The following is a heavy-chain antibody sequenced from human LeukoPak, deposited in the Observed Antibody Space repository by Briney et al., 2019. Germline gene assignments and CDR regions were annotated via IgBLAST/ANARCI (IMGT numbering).Heavy chain of an antibody. D-gene: IGHD3-3*01. J-gene: IGHJ6*02. CDR1: GYTFTVYG. CDR2: ISAYNGHT. CDR3: ARAFTIFGVVILSSGMDV. V-gene: IGHV1-18*01. Sequence: ASVKVSCKASGYTFTVYGISWVRLAPGQGLEWMGWISAYNGHTNYAQKLQGRVTMTTDTSTSTAYMELRSLRPDDTAVYYCARAFTIFGVVILSSGMDVWGQGTTVTVSS.